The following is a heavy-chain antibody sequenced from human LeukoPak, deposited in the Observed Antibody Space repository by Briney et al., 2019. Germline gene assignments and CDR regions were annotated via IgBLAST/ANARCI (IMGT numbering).Heavy chain of an antibody. CDR1: GFTVSSRY. D-gene: IGHD3-16*01. Sequence: TGVSLRLSCAASGFTVSSRYMSWVRQAPGKGLEWVSVLYSGGSTYYADSVKGRFTISRDKSKNTVSLQMSSLRAEDTAVYYCARGGGTYRELDYWGQGTLVTVS. J-gene: IGHJ4*02. V-gene: IGHV3-66*01. CDR3: ARGGGTYRELDY. CDR2: LYSGGST.